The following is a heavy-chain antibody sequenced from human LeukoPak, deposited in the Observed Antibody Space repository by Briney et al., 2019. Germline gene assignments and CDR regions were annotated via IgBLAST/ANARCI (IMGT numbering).Heavy chain of an antibody. CDR2: IRQDGSVQ. J-gene: IGHJ4*02. CDR1: GFTFSSYW. D-gene: IGHD6-13*01. V-gene: IGHV3-7*01. CDR3: ARNDTAAGTLDY. Sequence: TGGSLRLSCAASGFTFSSYWMSWVRQAPGKGLEWVANIRQDGSVQNYVDSVKGRFTISRDNSKNTLYLQMNSLRAEDTAVYYCARNDTAAGTLDYWGQGTLVTVSS.